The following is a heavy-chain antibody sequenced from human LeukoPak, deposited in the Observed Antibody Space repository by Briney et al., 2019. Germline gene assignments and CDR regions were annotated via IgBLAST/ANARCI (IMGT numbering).Heavy chain of an antibody. D-gene: IGHD5-12*01. CDR1: GFTFSSYW. V-gene: IGHV3-74*01. J-gene: IGHJ4*02. CDR3: ARGSSGYDLWY. Sequence: GGSLRLSCAASGFTFSSYWMHWVRQAPGKGLVWVSRINSDGSSTSYADSVKGRFTISRDNAKNTLYLRMNSLRAEDTAVYYCARGSSGYDLWYWGQGTLVTVSS. CDR2: INSDGSST.